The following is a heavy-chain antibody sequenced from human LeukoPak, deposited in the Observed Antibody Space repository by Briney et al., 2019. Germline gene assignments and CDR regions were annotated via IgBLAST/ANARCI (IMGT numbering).Heavy chain of an antibody. V-gene: IGHV4-61*02. Sequence: SETLSLTCTVSGGSISSGSYYWSWIRQPAGTGLEWIGRIYTSGSTNYNPSLKSRVTISVDTSKNQFSLKLSSVTAADTAVYYCAKSVYGGNPLDIWGQGTMVTVSS. J-gene: IGHJ3*02. CDR3: AKSVYGGNPLDI. CDR1: GGSISSGSYY. D-gene: IGHD4-23*01. CDR2: IYTSGST.